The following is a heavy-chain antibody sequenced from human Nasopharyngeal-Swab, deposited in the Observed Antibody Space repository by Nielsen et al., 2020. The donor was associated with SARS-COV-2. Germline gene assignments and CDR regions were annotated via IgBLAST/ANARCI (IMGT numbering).Heavy chain of an antibody. CDR1: GYSFTSYW. V-gene: IGHV5-10-1*01. CDR3: ARAGLPDTYYYYYGMDV. Sequence: GESLKIPCKGSGYSFTSYWISWVRQMPGKGLEWMRRIDPSDSYTNYSPSFQGHVTISADKSISTAYLQWSSLKASDTAMYYCARAGLPDTYYYYYGMDVWGQGTTVTVSS. CDR2: IDPSDSYT. D-gene: IGHD3/OR15-3a*01. J-gene: IGHJ6*02.